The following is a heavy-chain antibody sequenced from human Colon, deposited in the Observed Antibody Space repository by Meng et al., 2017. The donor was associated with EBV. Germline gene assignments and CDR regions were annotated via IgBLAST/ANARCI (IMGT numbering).Heavy chain of an antibody. J-gene: IGHJ3*02. D-gene: IGHD3-10*01. Sequence: LPELGPGLVKPSGALTSTGPVSGGSINGSHWWSWVRQSPGKGLEWIGEVSHSGSTNHNPSLKSRITISIDKSNNQFSLKLSSVTAADRAMYYCARVLYGSGSYWGAFDIWGQGTMVTVSS. CDR3: ARVLYGSGSYWGAFDI. CDR2: VSHSGST. V-gene: IGHV4-4*02. CDR1: GGSINGSHW.